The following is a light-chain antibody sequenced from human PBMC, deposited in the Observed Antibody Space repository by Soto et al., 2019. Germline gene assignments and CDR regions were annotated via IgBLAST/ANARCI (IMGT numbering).Light chain of an antibody. CDR3: QEYSKWPLFT. J-gene: IGKJ3*01. CDR1: QSVSTN. CDR2: AAS. V-gene: IGKV3-15*01. Sequence: MTQSPSSLSVSPGDRATLSCRASQSVSTNLAWYQQKPGQAPTLLIYAASTRATGIPARFTGSGSGTDFTLTIASLQSEDFAVYYCQEYSKWPLFTFGPGTRVDIK.